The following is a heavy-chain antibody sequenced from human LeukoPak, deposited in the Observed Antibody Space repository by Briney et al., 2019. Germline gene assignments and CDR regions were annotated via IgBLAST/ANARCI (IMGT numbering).Heavy chain of an antibody. Sequence: PSETLSLTCTVSGGSISSYYWSWIRQPPGKGLEWIGYIYYSGYIYYSGSTNYNPSLKSRVTTSVDTSKSRFSLKMSSVTAADTAVYYCARAGLGTNFYSNFDYXGQGTLVTVSS. CDR1: GGSISSYY. CDR2: IYYSGST. D-gene: IGHD2-21*02. CDR3: ARAGLGTNFYSNFDY. J-gene: IGHJ4*02. V-gene: IGHV4-59*08.